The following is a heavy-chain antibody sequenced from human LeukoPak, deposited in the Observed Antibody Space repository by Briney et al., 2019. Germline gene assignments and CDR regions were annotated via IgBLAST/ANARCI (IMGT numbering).Heavy chain of an antibody. V-gene: IGHV1-69*05. CDR2: IIPIFGTA. D-gene: IGHD3-3*01. CDR1: GGTFSSYA. CDR3: ARGYDFWGDAFDI. Sequence: GASVKVSCKASGGTFSSYAISWVRQAPGQGLEWMGGIIPIFGTANYAQKLQGRVTMTTDTSTSTAYMELRSLRSDDTAVYYCARGYDFWGDAFDIWGQGTMVTVSS. J-gene: IGHJ3*02.